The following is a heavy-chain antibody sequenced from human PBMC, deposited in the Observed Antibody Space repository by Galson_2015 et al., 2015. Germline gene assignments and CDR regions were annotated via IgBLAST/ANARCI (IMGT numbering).Heavy chain of an antibody. CDR3: ARVARREILAFDI. D-gene: IGHD1-26*01. CDR1: GFTFSSYA. J-gene: IGHJ3*02. Sequence: CAASGFTFSSYAMHWVRQAPGKGLEWVAVISYDGSNKYYADSVKGRFTISRDNSKNTLYLQMNSLRAEDTAVYYCARVARREILAFDIWGQGTMVTVSS. CDR2: ISYDGSNK. V-gene: IGHV3-30-3*01.